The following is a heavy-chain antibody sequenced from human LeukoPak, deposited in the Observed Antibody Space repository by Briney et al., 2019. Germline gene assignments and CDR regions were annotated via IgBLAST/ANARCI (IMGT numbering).Heavy chain of an antibody. CDR2: IKQDGSEK. CDR3: ARRPGDFWSGYYSGYYFDY. V-gene: IGHV3-7*01. J-gene: IGHJ4*02. CDR1: GFTFSSYW. D-gene: IGHD3-3*01. Sequence: GGSLRLSCAASGFTFSSYWMSWVRQAPGKGLEWVANIKQDGSEKYYVDSEKGRFTISRDNAKNSLYLQMNSLRAEDTAVYYCARRPGDFWSGYYSGYYFDYWGQGTLATVSS.